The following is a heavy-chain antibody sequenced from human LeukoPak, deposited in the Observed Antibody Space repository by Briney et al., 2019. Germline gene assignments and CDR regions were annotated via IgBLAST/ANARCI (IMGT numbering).Heavy chain of an antibody. CDR3: ARGAAGYSSSWPDY. CDR1: GYTFTSYD. CDR2: VNPNSGNT. D-gene: IGHD6-13*01. Sequence: GASVKVSCKASGYTFTSYDINWVRQATGQGLEWMGWVNPNSGNTGYAQKFQGRVTITRNTSISTAYMELSSLRSEDTAVYYCARGAAGYSSSWPDYWGQGTLVTVSS. J-gene: IGHJ4*02. V-gene: IGHV1-8*03.